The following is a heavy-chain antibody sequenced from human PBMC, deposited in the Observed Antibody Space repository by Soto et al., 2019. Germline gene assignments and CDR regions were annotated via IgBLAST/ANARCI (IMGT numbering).Heavy chain of an antibody. D-gene: IGHD6-19*01. V-gene: IGHV3-30-3*01. Sequence: ESGGGVVQPGRSLRLSCAASGFTFSSYAIQWVRQAPGKGLEWAGVISNDGTNKYYADSVRGRFIISRDNSKNTVYLQMDSLRTEDTAVYYCARALLAGTGGDWWGQGTLVTVTS. J-gene: IGHJ4*02. CDR2: ISNDGTNK. CDR1: GFTFSSYA. CDR3: ARALLAGTGGDW.